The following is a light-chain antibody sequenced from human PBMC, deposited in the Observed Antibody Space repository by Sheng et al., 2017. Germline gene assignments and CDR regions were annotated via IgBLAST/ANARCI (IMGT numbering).Light chain of an antibody. V-gene: IGKV3-11*01. CDR2: DAS. CDR3: QQRSNCS. CDR1: QSVSSS. Sequence: EIVLTQSPATLSLSPGERATLSCRASQSVSSSLAWYQQKPGQAPRLLIYDASNRATGIPARFSGSGSGTDFTLTISSLEPEDFAVYYCQQRSNCSFGGGTMVEIK. J-gene: IGKJ4*01.